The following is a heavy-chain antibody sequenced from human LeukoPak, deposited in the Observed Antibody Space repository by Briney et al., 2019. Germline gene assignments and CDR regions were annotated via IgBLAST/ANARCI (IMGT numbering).Heavy chain of an antibody. CDR2: IASNGGNT. Sequence: GGSLRLSCAASGFTFSAFSMTWVRQAPGKGLEWVSLIASNGGNTYYADSVKGRFTVSRDNSKNTLYLQMNSLRAEDTAIYYCAKDRDYGGNSVSVDYWGQGTLVTVSS. CDR1: GFTFSAFS. D-gene: IGHD4-23*01. J-gene: IGHJ4*02. V-gene: IGHV3-23*01. CDR3: AKDRDYGGNSVSVDY.